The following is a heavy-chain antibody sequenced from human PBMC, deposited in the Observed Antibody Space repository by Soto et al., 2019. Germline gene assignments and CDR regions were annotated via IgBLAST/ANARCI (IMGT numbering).Heavy chain of an antibody. D-gene: IGHD3-22*01. V-gene: IGHV3-11*01. CDR1: GFTFSDYY. CDR3: ARADPTYYYDSSGYYFFDY. J-gene: IGHJ4*02. CDR2: ISSSGSTI. Sequence: GGSLGLSCAASGFTFSDYYMSWIRQAPGKGLEWVSYISSSGSTIYYADSVKGRFTISRDNAKISLYLQMNSLRAEDTAVYYCARADPTYYYDSSGYYFFDYWGQGTLVTVSS.